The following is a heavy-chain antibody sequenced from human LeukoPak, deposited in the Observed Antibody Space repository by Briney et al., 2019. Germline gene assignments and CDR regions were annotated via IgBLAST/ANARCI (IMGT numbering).Heavy chain of an antibody. CDR2: INHNGNVN. CDR3: ARGGSLAAAPHQYYFDY. J-gene: IGHJ4*02. V-gene: IGHV3-7*03. Sequence: GGSLRLPCAASGFTFSSYWMNWARQAPGKGLEWVASINHNGNVNYYVDSVKGRFTISRDNAKNSLYLQMSNLRAEDTAVYYCARGGSLAAAPHQYYFDYWGQGTLVTVSS. CDR1: GFTFSSYW. D-gene: IGHD6-19*01.